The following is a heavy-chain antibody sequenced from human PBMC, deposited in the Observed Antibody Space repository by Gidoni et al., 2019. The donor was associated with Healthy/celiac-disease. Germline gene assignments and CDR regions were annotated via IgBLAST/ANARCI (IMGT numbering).Heavy chain of an antibody. D-gene: IGHD3-3*01. Sequence: EVQLVESGGGLVQPGGSLRLSCAASGFTFSSYWMSWVRQAPGKGLEWVANIKQDGSEKYYVDSVKGRFTISRDNAKNSLYLQMNSLRAEDTAVYYCARDKFFTIFGVVIGPPVFDYWGQGTLVTVSS. CDR1: GFTFSSYW. J-gene: IGHJ4*02. CDR2: IKQDGSEK. CDR3: ARDKFFTIFGVVIGPPVFDY. V-gene: IGHV3-7*01.